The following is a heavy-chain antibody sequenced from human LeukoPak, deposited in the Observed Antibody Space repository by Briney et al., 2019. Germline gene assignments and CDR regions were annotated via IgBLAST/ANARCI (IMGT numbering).Heavy chain of an antibody. V-gene: IGHV4-4*07. Sequence: SETLSLTCTVSGDSISSYYWSWIRQPAGKGLEWIGRIYTSGSTNYNPSLKSRVTMSVDTSKNQFSLKLSSVTAADTAVYHCARDSTVESEFDPWGQGTLVTVSS. D-gene: IGHD4-23*01. CDR3: ARDSTVESEFDP. CDR1: GDSISSYY. CDR2: IYTSGST. J-gene: IGHJ5*02.